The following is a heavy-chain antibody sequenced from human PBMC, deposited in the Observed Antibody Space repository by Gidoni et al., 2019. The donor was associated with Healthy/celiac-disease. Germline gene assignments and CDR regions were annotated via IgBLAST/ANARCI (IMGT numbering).Heavy chain of an antibody. CDR1: GYTLTDLS. D-gene: IGHD3-22*01. Sequence: QVQLVQSGAEVKKPGASVKVSCKVSGYTLTDLSMHWVRQAPGKGLEWMGGFDPEDGETIYAQKFQGRVTMTEDTSTDTAYMELSSLRSEDTAVYYCATAPYYYDSSVRSRWGYYYGMDVWGQGTTVTVSS. CDR2: FDPEDGET. J-gene: IGHJ6*02. CDR3: ATAPYYYDSSVRSRWGYYYGMDV. V-gene: IGHV1-24*01.